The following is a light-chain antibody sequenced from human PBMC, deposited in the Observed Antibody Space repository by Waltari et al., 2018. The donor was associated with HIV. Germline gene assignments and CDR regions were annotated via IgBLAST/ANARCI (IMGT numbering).Light chain of an antibody. J-gene: IGLJ2*01. CDR1: SSDAGPSNY. CDR3: SSFTTSNSLL. Sequence: QSALTQPASVSGSPGQSITVSCTGTSSDAGPSNYLSWYQQTPGTAPKLVVYEVSNRPSGISYRFSGSKSGHPASLTISGLQTEDEGDYYCSSFTTSNSLLFGGGTKVTVL. CDR2: EVS. V-gene: IGLV2-14*01.